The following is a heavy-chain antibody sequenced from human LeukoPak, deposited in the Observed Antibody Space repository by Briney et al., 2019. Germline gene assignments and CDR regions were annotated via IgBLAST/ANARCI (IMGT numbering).Heavy chain of an antibody. J-gene: IGHJ4*02. Sequence: QTGGSLRLSCAASGFTFSSYAMSWVRQAPGKGLEWVSAISGSGGSTYYADSVKGRFTISRDNSKNTLYLQMNSLRAEDTAVYYCAKARRYCGGDCSYYFDYWGQGTLVTVSS. CDR3: AKARRYCGGDCSYYFDY. CDR1: GFTFSSYA. CDR2: ISGSGGST. V-gene: IGHV3-23*01. D-gene: IGHD2-21*01.